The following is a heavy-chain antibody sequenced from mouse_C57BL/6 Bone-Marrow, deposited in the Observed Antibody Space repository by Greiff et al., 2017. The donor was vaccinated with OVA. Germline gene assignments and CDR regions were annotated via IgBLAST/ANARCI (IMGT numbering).Heavy chain of an antibody. V-gene: IGHV1-81*01. J-gene: IGHJ3*01. CDR2: IYPRSGNT. D-gene: IGHD2-2*01. CDR1: GYTFTSYG. CDR3: ARWGGYWFAY. Sequence: VQLQQSGAELARPGASVKLSCKASGYTFTSYGISWVKQSTGQGLEWIGEIYPRSGNTYYNEKFKGKATLTADKSSSTAYMELRSLTSEDSAVYFCARWGGYWFAYWGQGTLVTVSA.